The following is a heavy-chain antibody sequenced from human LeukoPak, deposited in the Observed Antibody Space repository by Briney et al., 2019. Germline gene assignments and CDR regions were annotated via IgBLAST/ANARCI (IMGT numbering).Heavy chain of an antibody. CDR1: GFTFSDYY. V-gene: IGHV3-11*06. CDR2: ISSSGYT. CDR3: ARVKVADSKDS. Sequence: GGSLRLSCAASGFTFSDYYMTWIRQAPGKGLEWVSYISSSGYTNYADSVKGRFTISRDNAKNSLYLQMNSLRVEDTAVYYCARVKVADSKDSWGQGTLVTVSS. D-gene: IGHD6-19*01. J-gene: IGHJ4*02.